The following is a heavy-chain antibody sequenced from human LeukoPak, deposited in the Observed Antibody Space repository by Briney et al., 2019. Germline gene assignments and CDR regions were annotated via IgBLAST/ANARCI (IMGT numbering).Heavy chain of an antibody. CDR2: VSYDGGNE. V-gene: IGHV3-30-3*01. CDR1: GFTFSSYA. Sequence: QSGGSLRLSCAASGFTFSSYAMHWVRQAPGKGLEWVAVVSYDGGNEYYAGSVKGRFTISRDNSENTLYLQMNSLRSEDTAVYYCVVTPEAAVKGNCWGQGTLVTVPS. D-gene: IGHD6-13*01. J-gene: IGHJ4*02. CDR3: VVTPEAAVKGNC.